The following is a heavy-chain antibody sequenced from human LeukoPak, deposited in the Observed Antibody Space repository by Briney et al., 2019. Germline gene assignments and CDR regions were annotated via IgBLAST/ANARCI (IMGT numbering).Heavy chain of an antibody. CDR2: ISSSSSYI. D-gene: IGHD1-14*01. J-gene: IGHJ3*02. V-gene: IGHV3-21*01. CDR1: GFTFSSYS. CDR3: ATPGPEGQDALDI. Sequence: KPGGSLRLSCAASGFTFSSYSMNWVRQAPGEGLEWVSSISSSSSYIYYADSVKGRFTISRDNAKNSLYLQMNSLRAEDTAVYYCATPGPEGQDALDIWGQGTMVTVSS.